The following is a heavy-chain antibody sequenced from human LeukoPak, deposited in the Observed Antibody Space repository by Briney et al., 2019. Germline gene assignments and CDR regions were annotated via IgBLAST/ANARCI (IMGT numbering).Heavy chain of an antibody. V-gene: IGHV4-59*08. CDR2: IYYSGST. CDR3: ARSAGYSSGWYDY. J-gene: IGHJ4*02. D-gene: IGHD6-19*01. CDR1: GGSISSYY. Sequence: SETLSLTCTVSGGSISSYYWSWIRQPPGKGLEWIGYIYYSGSTNYNPSLKSRVTISVDTSKNQFSLELSSVTAADTAVYYCARSAGYSSGWYDYWGQGTLVTVSS.